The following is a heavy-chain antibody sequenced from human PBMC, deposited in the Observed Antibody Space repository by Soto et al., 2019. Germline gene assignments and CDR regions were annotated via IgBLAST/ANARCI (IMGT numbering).Heavy chain of an antibody. CDR1: GFTFSSYG. CDR2: ISYDGSNK. CDR3: AKDSKGFGELLYRPYYYYGMDV. V-gene: IGHV3-30*18. J-gene: IGHJ6*02. Sequence: QVQLVESGGGVVQPGRSLRLSCAASGFTFSSYGMHWVRQAPDKGLEWVAVISYDGSNKYYADSVKGRFTISRDNSKNTLYLQMNSLRAEDTAVYYCAKDSKGFGELLYRPYYYYGMDVWGQGTTVTVSS. D-gene: IGHD3-10*01.